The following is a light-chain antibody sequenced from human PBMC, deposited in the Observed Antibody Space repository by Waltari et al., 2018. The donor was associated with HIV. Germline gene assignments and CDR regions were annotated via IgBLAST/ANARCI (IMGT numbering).Light chain of an antibody. Sequence: EIVMTQSPATLSVSPGARATLSCSASQSVSSNLAWYQQKPGQAPRPLINDASTRATGIPARFSGSGSGTEFTLTISSLQSEDFAVYYCQQYNNWPRTFGQGTKVEIK. CDR1: QSVSSN. CDR3: QQYNNWPRT. V-gene: IGKV3-15*01. J-gene: IGKJ1*01. CDR2: DAS.